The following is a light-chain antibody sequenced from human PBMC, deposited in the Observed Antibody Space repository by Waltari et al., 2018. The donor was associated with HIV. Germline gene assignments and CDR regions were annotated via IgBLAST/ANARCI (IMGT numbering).Light chain of an antibody. J-gene: IGLJ2*01. CDR3: GTWDRFLRVGV. V-gene: IGLV1-51*01. CDR2: DDD. CDR1: TSTIGSVF. Sequence: QPVLTQPPSMSAAPGQNITIACALTTSTIGSVFLSWYHQLPGTAPKLLIYDDDKRPSGIPDRFSGSKSGTSATLGITGLQPGDEGDYHCGTWDRFLRVGVFGGGTKLTVL.